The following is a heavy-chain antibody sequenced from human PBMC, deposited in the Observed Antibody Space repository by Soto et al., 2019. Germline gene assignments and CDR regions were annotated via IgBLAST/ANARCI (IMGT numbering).Heavy chain of an antibody. J-gene: IGHJ6*02. CDR1: GGTFSSYA. D-gene: IGHD1-7*01. Sequence: QVQLVQSGAEVKKPGSSVKVSCKASGGTFSSYAISWVRQAPGQGLEWMGGIIPIFGTASYAQKFQGRVTITADESTSTAYMELSSLRSEDTAVYYCARDDNYITGTTDYYYGMDVWGQGTTVTVSS. CDR3: ARDDNYITGTTDYYYGMDV. V-gene: IGHV1-69*12. CDR2: IIPIFGTA.